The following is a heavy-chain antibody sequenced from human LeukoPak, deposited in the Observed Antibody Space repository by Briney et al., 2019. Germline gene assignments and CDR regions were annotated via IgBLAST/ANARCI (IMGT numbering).Heavy chain of an antibody. J-gene: IGHJ6*03. CDR3: ARGYCASGVCSPYYYYMDV. V-gene: IGHV3-72*01. Sequence: LPGGSLRLSCAASGFTFSSAWMTWVRQAPGKGLEWVGHIRNKANSYITEYAASVKGRFTISRDDSKNSLYLQMNSLKTEDTAVYFCARGYCASGVCSPYYYYMDVWGKGTTVTVSS. D-gene: IGHD2-8*01. CDR2: IRNKANSYIT. CDR1: GFTFSSAW.